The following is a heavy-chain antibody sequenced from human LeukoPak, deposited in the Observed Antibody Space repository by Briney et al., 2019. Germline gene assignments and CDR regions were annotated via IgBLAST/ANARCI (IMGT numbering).Heavy chain of an antibody. Sequence: ASVKVSCKASGCTFTGYYMHWVRQAPGQGLEWMGWINPNSGGTNYAQKFQGRVTMTRDTSISTAYMELSRLRSDDTAVYYCARASRLNRGAYCGGDCYHAPGYWGQGTLVTVSS. D-gene: IGHD2-21*01. J-gene: IGHJ4*02. V-gene: IGHV1-2*02. CDR3: ARASRLNRGAYCGGDCYHAPGY. CDR1: GCTFTGYY. CDR2: INPNSGGT.